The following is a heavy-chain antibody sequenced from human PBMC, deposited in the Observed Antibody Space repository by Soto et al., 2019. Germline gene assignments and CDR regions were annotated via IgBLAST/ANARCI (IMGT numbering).Heavy chain of an antibody. J-gene: IGHJ5*02. V-gene: IGHV3-30*18. CDR2: KSNDGNDK. CDR1: GFSFNNYG. D-gene: IGHD2-21*02. Sequence: QVQLVESGGGVVQPGRSLRLSCAASGFSFNNYGMHWVRQALGKGPEWVAVKSNDGNDKYYADSVKGRFTVSRDNSRNTLYLQMNSLKPEDTALYHCAKGDHYKGDLNWFDPWGQGTRVTVSS. CDR3: AKGDHYKGDLNWFDP.